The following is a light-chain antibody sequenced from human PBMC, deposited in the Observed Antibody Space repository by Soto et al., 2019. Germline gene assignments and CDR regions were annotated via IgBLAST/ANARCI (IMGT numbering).Light chain of an antibody. CDR2: GNS. Sequence: QSVLTQPPSVSGAPGQRGTISCTGSSSNIGAGYDGHWYQQLPGTAPKLLLYGNSNRPSGVPDPFSGSTSGTSASLAINGLQAEDEADSYCPSYASSLSAALFGGGTQLTVL. CDR3: PSYASSLSAAL. CDR1: SSNIGAGYD. V-gene: IGLV1-40*01. J-gene: IGLJ7*01.